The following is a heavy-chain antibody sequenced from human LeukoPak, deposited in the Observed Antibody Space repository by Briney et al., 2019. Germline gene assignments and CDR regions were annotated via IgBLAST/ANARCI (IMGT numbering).Heavy chain of an antibody. CDR3: ARAPLLPDFDY. CDR2: IHHSGSI. D-gene: IGHD2-15*01. J-gene: IGHJ4*02. CDR1: GGSISSGAYY. V-gene: IGHV4-30-2*01. Sequence: PSETLSLTCTVSGGSISSGAYYWSWIRQPPKKGLEWIGNIHHSGSIHYNPSLKSRVTISVGRSNNQFSLNVSSMTAADTAVYYCARAPLLPDFDYWGQGNLVTVSS.